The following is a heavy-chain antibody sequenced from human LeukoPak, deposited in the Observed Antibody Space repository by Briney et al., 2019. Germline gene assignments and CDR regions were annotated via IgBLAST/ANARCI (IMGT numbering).Heavy chain of an antibody. J-gene: IGHJ3*02. V-gene: IGHV3-48*02. CDR3: ARDRYCGGDCYSNAFDI. CDR1: GFTSSSYS. D-gene: IGHD2-21*02. Sequence: PGGSLRLSCAASGFTSSSYSMNWVRQAPGKGLEWVSYISSSSTTIYYADSLKGRFTISRDNGKNSLYLQMNSLRDGDTAVYYCARDRYCGGDCYSNAFDIWGQGTMVTVSS. CDR2: ISSSSTTI.